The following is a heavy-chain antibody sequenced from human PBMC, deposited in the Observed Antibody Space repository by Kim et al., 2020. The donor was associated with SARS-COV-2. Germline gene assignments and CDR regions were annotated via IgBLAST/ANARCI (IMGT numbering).Heavy chain of an antibody. CDR2: INPSGGST. CDR1: GYTFTSYY. J-gene: IGHJ6*02. D-gene: IGHD3-10*01. V-gene: IGHV1-46*01. CDR3: ARDLDGSGSYSSPLYGMDV. Sequence: ASVKVSCKASGYTFTSYYMHWVRQAPGQGLEWMGIINPSGGSTSYAQKFQGRVTMTRDTSTSTVYMELSSLRSEDTAVYYCARDLDGSGSYSSPLYGMDVWGQGTTVTVSS.